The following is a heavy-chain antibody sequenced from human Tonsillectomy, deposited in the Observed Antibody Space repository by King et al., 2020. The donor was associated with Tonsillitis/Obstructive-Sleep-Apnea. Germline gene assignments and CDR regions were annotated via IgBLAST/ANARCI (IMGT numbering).Heavy chain of an antibody. CDR3: ARALETYYDFWSGYYTGYYYYYMDV. CDR1: GYTFTSYD. Sequence: VQLMESGAEVKKPGASVKVSCKASGYTFTSYDINWVRQATGQGLEWMGWMNPNSGNTGYAQKFQGRVTMTRNTSISTAYMELSSLRSEDTAVYYCARALETYYDFWSGYYTGYYYYYMDVWGKGTTVTVSS. V-gene: IGHV1-8*01. CDR2: MNPNSGNT. D-gene: IGHD3-3*01. J-gene: IGHJ6*03.